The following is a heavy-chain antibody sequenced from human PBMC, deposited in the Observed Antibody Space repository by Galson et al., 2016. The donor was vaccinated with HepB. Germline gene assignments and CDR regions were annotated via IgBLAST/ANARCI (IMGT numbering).Heavy chain of an antibody. CDR2: IRGRANVP. CDR3: AKLGVRVATGGVDY. D-gene: IGHD3-10*01. V-gene: IGHV3-23*01. J-gene: IGHJ4*02. Sequence: SLRLSCAGSGLAFSYHVMYWVRQAPGKGLEWVSAIRGRANVPTYADSVKGRFTIFRDDSKNAVFLQMNSLRADDTAIYYCAKLGVRVATGGVDYWGQGTLVTVSS. CDR1: GLAFSYHV.